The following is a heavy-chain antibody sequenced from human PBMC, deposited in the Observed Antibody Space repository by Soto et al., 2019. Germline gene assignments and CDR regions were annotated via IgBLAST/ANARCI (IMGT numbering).Heavy chain of an antibody. J-gene: IGHJ4*02. Sequence: ASVKVSCKASGYIFTGYYIHWVRQAPGQGREWMGEISPNTGGTKYAQKFQGRVTMTRDTSITTVYMELSNLSPDDTAVYYCGRGRSGELVVFYWGQGTQVTVSS. CDR2: ISPNTGGT. V-gene: IGHV1-2*02. CDR3: GRGRSGELVVFY. D-gene: IGHD1-7*01. CDR1: GYIFTGYY.